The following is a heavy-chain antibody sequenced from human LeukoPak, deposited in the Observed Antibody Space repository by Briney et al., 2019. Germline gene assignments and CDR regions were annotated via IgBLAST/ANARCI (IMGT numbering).Heavy chain of an antibody. J-gene: IGHJ6*02. D-gene: IGHD2-21*02. CDR1: GLRFINFE. Sequence: PGGSLRLSCEGSGLRFINFEMNWVRQAPGKGLEWVSFINSSGRTIYYADSVKGRFTISRDNARNSLYLQMNSLRAEDTAVYYCARDEHLRVGGDGHYYGMDVWGQGTTVTVSS. CDR2: INSSGRTI. V-gene: IGHV3-48*03. CDR3: ARDEHLRVGGDGHYYGMDV.